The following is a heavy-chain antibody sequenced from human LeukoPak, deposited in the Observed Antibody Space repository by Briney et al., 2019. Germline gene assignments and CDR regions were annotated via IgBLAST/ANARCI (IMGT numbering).Heavy chain of an antibody. CDR2: INHSGST. CDR1: GGSFSVYY. D-gene: IGHD2-2*01. Sequence: SETLSLTCAVYGGSFSVYYWSWVRQPPGKGLEWIGEINHSGSTNYNPSLKSRVTISVDTSKNQFSLKLSSVTAADTAVYYCARGRGCSSTSCYYGLYYYGMDVWGQGTTVTVSS. J-gene: IGHJ6*02. CDR3: ARGRGCSSTSCYYGLYYYGMDV. V-gene: IGHV4-34*01.